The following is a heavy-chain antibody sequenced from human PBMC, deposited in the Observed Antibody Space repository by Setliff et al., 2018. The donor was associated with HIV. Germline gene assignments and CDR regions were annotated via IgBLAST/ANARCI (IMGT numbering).Heavy chain of an antibody. CDR2: INSDGSST. CDR1: GFSFSNYW. J-gene: IGHJ3*02. D-gene: IGHD3-10*01. Sequence: GGSLRLSCTASGFSFSNYWMHWVRQAPGKGLVWVSRINSDGSSTSYADSVKGRFTISRDNPKNMLYLQMNSLRGEDTAVYYCTTWDKGSVWFGELLVSPDVFDIWGQGTLVTVSS. CDR3: TTWDKGSVWFGELLVSPDVFDI. V-gene: IGHV3-74*01.